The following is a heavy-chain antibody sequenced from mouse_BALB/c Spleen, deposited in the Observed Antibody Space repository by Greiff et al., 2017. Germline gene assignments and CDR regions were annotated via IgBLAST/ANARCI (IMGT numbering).Heavy chain of an antibody. CDR3: AREGTTDFFDY. D-gene: IGHD1-1*01. CDR1: GYAFSSSW. V-gene: IGHV1-82*01. J-gene: IGHJ2*01. Sequence: VQLQQSGPELVKPGASVKISCKASGYAFSSSWMNWVKQRPGQGLEWIGRIYPGDGDTNYNGKFKGKATLTADKSSSTAYMQLSSLTSVDSAVYFCAREGTTDFFDYWGQGTTLTVSS. CDR2: IYPGDGDT.